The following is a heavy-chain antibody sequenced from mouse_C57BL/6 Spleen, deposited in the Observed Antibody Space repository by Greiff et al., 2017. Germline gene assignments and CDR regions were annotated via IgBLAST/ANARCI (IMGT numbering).Heavy chain of an antibody. V-gene: IGHV1-64*01. CDR2: IHPNSGST. D-gene: IGHD1-1*01. CDR1: GYTFTSYW. J-gene: IGHJ2*01. CDR3: ARPGYYGSSYYYFDY. Sequence: QVHVKQPGAELVKPGASVKLSCKASGYTFTSYWMHWVKQRPGQGLEWIGMIHPNSGSTNYNEKFKSKATLTVDKSSSTAYMQLSSLTSEDSAVYYCARPGYYGSSYYYFDYWGQGTTLTVSS.